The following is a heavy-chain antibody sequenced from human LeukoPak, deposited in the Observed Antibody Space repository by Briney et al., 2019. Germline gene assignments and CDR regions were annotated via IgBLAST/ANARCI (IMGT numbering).Heavy chain of an antibody. CDR1: GGSISSYY. CDR3: ARDGPLGHFDY. J-gene: IGHJ4*02. V-gene: IGHV4-59*01. Sequence: SETLSLTCTVSGGSISSYYWSWIRQPPGKGLEWIGYIYYSGSTNCNPSLKSRVTISVDTSKNQFSLKLSSVTAADTAVYYCARDGPLGHFDYWGQGTLVTVSS. CDR2: IYYSGST.